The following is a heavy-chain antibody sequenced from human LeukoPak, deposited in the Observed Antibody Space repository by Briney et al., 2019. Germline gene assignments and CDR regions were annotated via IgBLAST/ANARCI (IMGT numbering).Heavy chain of an antibody. CDR2: INPNSGGT. Sequence: ASVKVSCKASGYTFTGYYMHWVRQAPGQGLEWMGWINPNSGGTNYAQKFQGRVTMTRDTSISTAYMELSRLRSDDTAVYYCVRDQGCSGGSCYRWFDPWGQGTLVTVSS. J-gene: IGHJ5*02. CDR3: VRDQGCSGGSCYRWFDP. CDR1: GYTFTGYY. D-gene: IGHD2-15*01. V-gene: IGHV1-2*02.